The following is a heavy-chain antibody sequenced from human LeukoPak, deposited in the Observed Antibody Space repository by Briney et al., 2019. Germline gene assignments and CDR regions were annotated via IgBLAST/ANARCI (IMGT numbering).Heavy chain of an antibody. CDR1: GGTFSSYA. CDR2: IIPILGIA. J-gene: IGHJ5*02. D-gene: IGHD2-2*03. CDR3: ARGFGYCSSTSCSRGYWFDP. Sequence: ASVKVSCKASGGTFSSYAISWVRQAPGQGLEWMGRIIPILGIANYAQKFQGRVTITADKSTSTAYMELSSLRSEDTAMYYCARGFGYCSSTSCSRGYWFDPWGQGTLVTVSS. V-gene: IGHV1-69*04.